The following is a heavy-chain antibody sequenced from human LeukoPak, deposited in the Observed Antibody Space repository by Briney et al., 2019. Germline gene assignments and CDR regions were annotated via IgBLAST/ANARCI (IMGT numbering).Heavy chain of an antibody. CDR1: GFTFSSYW. CDR2: IKGDGSEK. V-gene: IGHV3-7*02. D-gene: IGHD5-12*01. CDR3: AMFGLVAAIDS. J-gene: IGHJ4*02. Sequence: GGSLRLSCAAYGFTFSSYWMTWVRQAPGRGLEWVANIKGDGSEKYYADSVRGQFTTSRDNAKNSLYLQMNSLRAEDTAVYYCAMFGLVAAIDSWGQGTLVTVSS.